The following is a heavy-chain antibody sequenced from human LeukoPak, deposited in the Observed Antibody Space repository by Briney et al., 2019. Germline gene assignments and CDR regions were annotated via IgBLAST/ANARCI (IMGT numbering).Heavy chain of an antibody. CDR3: AVSVRFERVWHYFNN. CDR2: ISDSGGSA. CDR1: GFTFNTYA. J-gene: IGHJ4*02. V-gene: IGHV3-23*01. D-gene: IGHD3-9*01. Sequence: PGGSLRLSCAASGFTFNTYAMSWVRQAPGKGLEWVSAISDSGGSAYYADSVKGRFTISRDNSKNTLYLQMNSLRAEDTAVYYCAVSVRFERVWHYFNNWGQGTQVTVSS.